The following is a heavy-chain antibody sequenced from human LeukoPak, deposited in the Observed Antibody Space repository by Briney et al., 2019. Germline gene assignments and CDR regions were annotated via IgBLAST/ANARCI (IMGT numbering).Heavy chain of an antibody. CDR3: ARGSSSGWYEGPDY. D-gene: IGHD6-19*01. V-gene: IGHV4-59*01. CDR2: IYYDGIT. CDR1: GGSISSYY. J-gene: IGHJ4*02. Sequence: SETLSLTCTVSGGSISSYYWSWIRQPPGKGLEWIGYIYYDGITYYHPSLKSRVTISLDRSKHQFSLRLSSVTAADTALYFCARGSSSGWYEGPDYWGQGTLVTVSS.